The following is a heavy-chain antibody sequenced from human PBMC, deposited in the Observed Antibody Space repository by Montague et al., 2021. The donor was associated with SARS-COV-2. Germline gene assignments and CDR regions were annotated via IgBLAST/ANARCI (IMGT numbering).Heavy chain of an antibody. D-gene: IGHD3-3*01. CDR2: ITGSGGST. CDR3: ANHQGITVFGVIFN. V-gene: IGHV3-23*01. CDR1: GFTFRNYA. Sequence: LRLSCAASGFTFRNYAMSWVRQAPGKGLEWVSTITGSGGSTYYADSVKGRFTISRDNSKNTLYLQMSSLTAEDTAVYYCANHQGITVFGVIFNWGQGTLVTVSS. J-gene: IGHJ4*02.